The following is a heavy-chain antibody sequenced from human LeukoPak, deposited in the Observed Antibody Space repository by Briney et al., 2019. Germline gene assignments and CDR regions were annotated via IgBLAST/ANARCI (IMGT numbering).Heavy chain of an antibody. J-gene: IGHJ4*02. CDR3: AKDIAQGYTYGSIEQDY. CDR1: GFTFSSYA. Sequence: GGSLRLSCAASGFTFSSYAMSRVRQAPGKGLEWVSAISGSGGSTYYADSVKGRFTISRDNSKNTLYLQMNSLRAEDTAVYYCAKDIAQGYTYGSIEQDYWGQGTLVTVSS. D-gene: IGHD5-18*01. CDR2: ISGSGGST. V-gene: IGHV3-23*01.